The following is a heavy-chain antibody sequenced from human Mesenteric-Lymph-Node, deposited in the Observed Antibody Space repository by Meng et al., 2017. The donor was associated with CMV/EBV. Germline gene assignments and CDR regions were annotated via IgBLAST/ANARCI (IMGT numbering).Heavy chain of an antibody. CDR2: IQQDGTEK. CDR3: ARDSLVVPAAMRGYGMDV. J-gene: IGHJ6*02. D-gene: IGHD2-2*01. Sequence: LKISCAASGFIFSSYWMSWVRQAPGKGLEWVANIQQDGTEKHYVDSVRGRFTISRDNAKNSVYLQMNSLRVEDTAVYYCARDSLVVPAAMRGYGMDVWGQGTTVTVSS. V-gene: IGHV3-7*01. CDR1: GFIFSSYW.